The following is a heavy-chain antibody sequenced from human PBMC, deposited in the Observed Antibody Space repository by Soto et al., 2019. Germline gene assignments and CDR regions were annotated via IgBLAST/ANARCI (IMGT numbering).Heavy chain of an antibody. CDR2: IYYSGST. V-gene: IGHV4-59*08. J-gene: IGHJ4*02. Sequence: PSETLSLTCTVSGGSISSYYWSWIRQPPGKGLEWIGYIYYSGSTNYNPSLKSRVTISVDTSKNQFSLKLSSVTAADTAVYYCARQTILRYDSSGPYYFDYWGQGTLVTVSS. CDR3: ARQTILRYDSSGPYYFDY. CDR1: GGSISSYY. D-gene: IGHD3-22*01.